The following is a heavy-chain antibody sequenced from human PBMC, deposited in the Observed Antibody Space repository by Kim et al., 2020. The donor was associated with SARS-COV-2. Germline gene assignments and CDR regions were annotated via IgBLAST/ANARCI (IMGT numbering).Heavy chain of an antibody. D-gene: IGHD3-22*01. CDR2: IYSGGSST. J-gene: IGHJ6*02. CDR3: AKSSGHSSGYLLLGYYYGMDV. CDR1: GFTFSSYA. V-gene: IGHV3-23*03. Sequence: GGSLRLSCAASGFTFSSYAMSWVRQAPGKGLEWVSVIYSGGSSTYYADSVKGRFTISRDNSKNTLYLQMNSLRAEDTAVYYCAKSSGHSSGYLLLGYYYGMDVWGQGTTVTVSS.